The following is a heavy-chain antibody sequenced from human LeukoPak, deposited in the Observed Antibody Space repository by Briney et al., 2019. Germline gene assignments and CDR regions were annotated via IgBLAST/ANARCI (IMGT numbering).Heavy chain of an antibody. CDR3: AKGSAGYCSGGSCSPGEYFQH. CDR2: ITWNSGSI. J-gene: IGHJ1*01. V-gene: IGHV3-9*01. D-gene: IGHD2-15*01. Sequence: GGCLRLSCAASGFTFDDYAMHWVRQAPGKGLEWVSGITWNSGSIGYADSVKGRFTISRDNAKNTLYLQMNSLRAEDTAVYYCAKGSAGYCSGGSCSPGEYFQHWGQGTLVTVSS. CDR1: GFTFDDYA.